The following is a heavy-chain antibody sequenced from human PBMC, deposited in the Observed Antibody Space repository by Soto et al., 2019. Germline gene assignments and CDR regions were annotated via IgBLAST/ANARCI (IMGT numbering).Heavy chain of an antibody. CDR1: GFTFSSYA. J-gene: IGHJ4*02. V-gene: IGHV3-23*01. Sequence: AGGSLRLSCAASGFTFSSYAMSWVRQAPGKGLEWVSGISGSGGSTYYADSVKGRFAISRDNSKNTLYLQMNSLRSEDTAVYYCARDVVVAGREFDYWGQGTLVTVSS. CDR2: ISGSGGST. CDR3: ARDVVVAGREFDY. D-gene: IGHD2-15*01.